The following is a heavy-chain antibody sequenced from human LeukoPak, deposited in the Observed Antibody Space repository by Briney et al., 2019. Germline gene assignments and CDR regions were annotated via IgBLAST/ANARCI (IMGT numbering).Heavy chain of an antibody. CDR1: GFTVSSNY. J-gene: IGHJ4*02. V-gene: IGHV3-66*04. CDR2: IYSGGST. Sequence: PGGSLRLSCAASGFTVSSNYMNWVRQAPGKGLEWVSIIYSGGSTYYADSVKGRFTISRDNSKNTLYLQMNSLRAEDTAVYYCARRGYGDYAPFDYWGQGTLVTVSS. D-gene: IGHD4-17*01. CDR3: ARRGYGDYAPFDY.